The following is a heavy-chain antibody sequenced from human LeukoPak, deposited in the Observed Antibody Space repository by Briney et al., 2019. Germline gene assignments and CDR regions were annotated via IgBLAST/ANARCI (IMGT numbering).Heavy chain of an antibody. CDR2: IYYSGST. CDR1: GGSITSSY. Sequence: SETLSLTCTVSGGSITSSYWSWIRQPPGKGLEWIGYIYYSGSTNYNPSLKSRVTISVDTSKNQFSLKLSSVTAADTALYYCARDPTGNNWFDPWGQGTLVTVSS. J-gene: IGHJ5*02. V-gene: IGHV4-59*01. D-gene: IGHD3-10*01. CDR3: ARDPTGNNWFDP.